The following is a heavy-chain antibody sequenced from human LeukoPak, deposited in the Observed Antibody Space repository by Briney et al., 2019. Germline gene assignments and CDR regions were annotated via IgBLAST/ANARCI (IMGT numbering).Heavy chain of an antibody. D-gene: IGHD1/OR15-1a*01. Sequence: GGSLRLSCAASGFTLSYYWMHWVRQAPGKGLVWVSCINGDGSSTNYADSVKGRFTISRDNAKNTLYLEMNSLRAEDTAVYYCTRDPRNKGFDPWGQGALVTVSS. CDR2: INGDGSST. J-gene: IGHJ5*02. CDR1: GFTLSYYW. CDR3: TRDPRNKGFDP. V-gene: IGHV3-74*01.